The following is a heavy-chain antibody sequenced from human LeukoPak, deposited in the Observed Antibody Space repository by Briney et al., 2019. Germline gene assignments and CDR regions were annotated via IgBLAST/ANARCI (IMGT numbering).Heavy chain of an antibody. CDR1: GVSFSGYY. V-gene: IGHV4-34*01. Sequence: SETLSLTCAVYGVSFSGYYWSWLRQPPGKGLEWIGEINHSGSTNYNPSLKSRVTISVDTSKNQFSLKLSSVTAADTAVYYCARAGYSSSRKIDYWGQGTLVTVSS. CDR2: INHSGST. J-gene: IGHJ4*02. CDR3: ARAGYSSSRKIDY. D-gene: IGHD6-13*01.